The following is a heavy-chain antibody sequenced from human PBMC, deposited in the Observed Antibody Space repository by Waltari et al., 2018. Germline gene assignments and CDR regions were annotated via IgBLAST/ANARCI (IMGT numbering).Heavy chain of an antibody. CDR2: IYWNDDK. V-gene: IGHV2-5*01. D-gene: IGHD3-3*01. Sequence: QITLKESGPTLVKPTQTLTLTCTFSGFSLSTSGVGVGWIRQPPGKALEWLALIYWNDDKRYSPFLEGKPTHPKGPSQNQVVPTKTNKDPVENAKYYCANRRASGNTVFGGGAFDIWGQGTMVTVSS. CDR3: ANRRASGNTVFGGGAFDI. CDR1: GFSLSTSGVG. J-gene: IGHJ3*02.